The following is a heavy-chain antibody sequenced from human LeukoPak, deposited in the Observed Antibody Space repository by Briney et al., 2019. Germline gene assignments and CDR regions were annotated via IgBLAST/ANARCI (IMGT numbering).Heavy chain of an antibody. CDR2: INHSGSN. Sequence: PSETLSLTCAVYGGSFSGYYWSWIRQPPGKGREWMGEINHSGSNNYTPSPKSRVTISVDTSKHQFSLKLSSVTAADTAVYYCARRPSYSGSYTTDYWGQGTLVTVSS. V-gene: IGHV4-34*01. J-gene: IGHJ4*02. CDR1: GGSFSGYY. D-gene: IGHD1-26*01. CDR3: ARRPSYSGSYTTDY.